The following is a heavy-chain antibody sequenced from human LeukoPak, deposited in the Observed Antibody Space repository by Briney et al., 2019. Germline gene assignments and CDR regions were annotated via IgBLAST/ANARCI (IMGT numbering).Heavy chain of an antibody. CDR1: GFTFSSYW. CDR2: ISYNSADI. Sequence: EGSLRLSCAASGFTFSSYWMHWVRQAPGKGLEWLSYISYNSADIYYADSVKGRFTISRDNAKNSLYLQMNSLRAEDTAIYYCASFNVINSFDPWGQGTPVTVSS. CDR3: ASFNVINSFDP. J-gene: IGHJ5*02. V-gene: IGHV3-48*01.